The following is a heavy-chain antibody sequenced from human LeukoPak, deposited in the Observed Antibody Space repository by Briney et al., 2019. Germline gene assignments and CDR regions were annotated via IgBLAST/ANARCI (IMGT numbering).Heavy chain of an antibody. D-gene: IGHD2-2*01. V-gene: IGHV4-59*08. J-gene: IGHJ3*02. CDR1: GGSISTYY. Sequence: SETLSLTCTVSGGSISTYYWSWIRQPPGKGLEWIGYIYYTGSTNYNPSLKSRATMSVDTSKNQVSLKMTSVTVADTAVYYCARPSIPSAAASALDIWGQGTMVTVS. CDR3: ARPSIPSAAASALDI. CDR2: IYYTGST.